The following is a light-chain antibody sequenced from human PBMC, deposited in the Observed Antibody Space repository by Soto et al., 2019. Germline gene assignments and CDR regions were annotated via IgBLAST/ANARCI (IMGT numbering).Light chain of an antibody. CDR3: LQHNTYPHS. V-gene: IGKV1-17*01. CDR1: QGIGIY. CDR2: AAS. J-gene: IGKJ2*03. Sequence: DIQMTQSPSSLSASVGDRVTITCRASQGIGIYLGWFQQKPGKPPKRLIYAASTWEGGVPSRFSGSGSGAEFTLTISSLQPEDFATYYCLQHNTYPHSFGQGTKLEIK.